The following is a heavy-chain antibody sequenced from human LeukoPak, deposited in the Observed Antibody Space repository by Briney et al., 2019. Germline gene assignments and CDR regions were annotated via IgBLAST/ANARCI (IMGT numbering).Heavy chain of an antibody. J-gene: IGHJ4*02. V-gene: IGHV1-3*01. D-gene: IGHD6-19*01. CDR1: GYTFTSYA. CDR3: ARDPVGIAVAFLDY. CDR2: INAGNGNT. Sequence: ASVKVSCTASGYTFTSYAMHWVRQAPGQRLEWMGWINAGNGNTKYSQKFQGRVTITRDTSASTAYMELSSLRSEDTAVYYCARDPVGIAVAFLDYWGQGTLVTVSS.